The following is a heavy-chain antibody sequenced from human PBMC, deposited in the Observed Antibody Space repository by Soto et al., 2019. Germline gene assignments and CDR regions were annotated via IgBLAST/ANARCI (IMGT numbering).Heavy chain of an antibody. J-gene: IGHJ6*02. CDR1: GFTFGDYA. D-gene: IGHD2-2*02. Sequence: GGSLRLSCTASGFTFGDYAMSWFRQAPGKGLEWVGFIRSKAYGGTTEYAASVKGRFTISRDDSKSIAYLQMNSLKTEDTAVYYCTREAGYCSSTSCYTEGGGDYYYYYGMDVWGQGTTVTVSS. CDR3: TREAGYCSSTSCYTEGGGDYYYYYGMDV. V-gene: IGHV3-49*03. CDR2: IRSKAYGGTT.